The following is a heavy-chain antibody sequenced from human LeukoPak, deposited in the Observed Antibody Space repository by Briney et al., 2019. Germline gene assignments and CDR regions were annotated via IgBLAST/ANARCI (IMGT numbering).Heavy chain of an antibody. CDR2: ISGSGGST. D-gene: IGHD3-9*01. CDR3: VRDRGIETGCYFDF. V-gene: IGHV3-23*01. J-gene: IGHJ4*02. Sequence: GGSLRLSCAASGFTFSSYAMSWVRQAPGKGLEWVSAISGSGGSTYYADSVKGRFTISRDNSKNTLYLQMNSLRAEDTAVYYCVRDRGIETGCYFDFWGQGILVSVSS. CDR1: GFTFSSYA.